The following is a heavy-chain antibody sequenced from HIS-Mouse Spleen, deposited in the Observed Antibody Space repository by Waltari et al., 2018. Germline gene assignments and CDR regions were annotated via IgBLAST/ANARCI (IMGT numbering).Heavy chain of an antibody. CDR1: GFTFSSYS. J-gene: IGHJ4*02. D-gene: IGHD5-12*01. CDR3: ARDEGAGVATIYFDY. Sequence: EVQLVESGGGLVKPGGSLRLSCAASGFTFSSYSMNWVRQAPGKGLEWVSSISSSSSYIYYADSVKGRFPISRDNAKNSLYLQMNSLRAEDTAVYYCARDEGAGVATIYFDYWGQGTLVTVSS. CDR2: ISSSSSYI. V-gene: IGHV3-21*01.